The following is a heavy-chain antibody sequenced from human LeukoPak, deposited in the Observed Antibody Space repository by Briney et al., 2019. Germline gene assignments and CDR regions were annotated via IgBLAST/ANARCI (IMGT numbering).Heavy chain of an antibody. J-gene: IGHJ4*02. V-gene: IGHV6-1*01. Sequence: SQTLSLTCAISGDSVSSDSAAWSWIRQSPSRGLEWLGRTYYRSKWYSDYAISVKSRITNNPDTSKNQFSLQLNSVTPEDTAVYYCARGVHSYYFDYWGQGTLVTVSS. CDR3: ARGVHSYYFDY. CDR2: TYYRSKWYS. CDR1: GDSVSSDSAA. D-gene: IGHD2-15*01.